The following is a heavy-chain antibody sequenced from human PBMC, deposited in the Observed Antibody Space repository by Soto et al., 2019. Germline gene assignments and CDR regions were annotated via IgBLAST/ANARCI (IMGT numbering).Heavy chain of an antibody. D-gene: IGHD1-1*01. Sequence: GGSLRLSCAASGFTFSNYAMSWVRQAPGKGLEWVSGISGGGGSTNYADSVKGRFTISRDNSNNTLYLHMSSLRAEDTAVYYCAKDWNLDSSLYYFDYWGQGTLVTVSS. CDR1: GFTFSNYA. V-gene: IGHV3-23*01. CDR2: ISGGGGST. CDR3: AKDWNLDSSLYYFDY. J-gene: IGHJ4*02.